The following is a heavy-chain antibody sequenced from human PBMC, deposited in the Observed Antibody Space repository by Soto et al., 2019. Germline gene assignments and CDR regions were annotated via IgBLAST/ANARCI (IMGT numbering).Heavy chain of an antibody. CDR3: ARNYCSGGSCYRWTFDY. CDR2: IYYSGST. Sequence: ASETLSLTCTVSGGSISSYYWSWIRQPPGKGLEWIGYIYYSGSTNYNPSLKSRVTISVDTSKNQFSLKLSSVTAADTAVYYCARNYCSGGSCYRWTFDYWGQGTLVTVSS. CDR1: GGSISSYY. V-gene: IGHV4-59*08. D-gene: IGHD2-15*01. J-gene: IGHJ4*02.